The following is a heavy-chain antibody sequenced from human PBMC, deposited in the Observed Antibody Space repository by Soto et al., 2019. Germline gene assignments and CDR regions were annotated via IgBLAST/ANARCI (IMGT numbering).Heavy chain of an antibody. J-gene: IGHJ3*02. CDR2: INHSGST. D-gene: IGHD3-3*01. CDR1: GGSFSGYY. CDR3: ARYPERVRVRRTTIFGVVQMEAFDI. V-gene: IGHV4-34*01. Sequence: SETLSPTCAVYGGSFSGYYWSWIRQPPGKGLEWIGEINHSGSTNYNPSLKSRVTISVDTSKNQFSLKLSSVTAADTAVYYCARYPERVRVRRTTIFGVVQMEAFDIWGQGTMVTVSS.